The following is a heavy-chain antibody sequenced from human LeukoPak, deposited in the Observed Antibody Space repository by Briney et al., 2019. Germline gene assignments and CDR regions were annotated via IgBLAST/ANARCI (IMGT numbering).Heavy chain of an antibody. V-gene: IGHV3-53*01. J-gene: IGHJ4*02. Sequence: GGSLRLSCAASGFIVSGDFMSWVRQAPGKGLEWVSVIYSDGSTYYADSVEGRFTISRDNSKNTLDLQMTGLRTEDTAVYYCARERGRGRDSPWFDYWGQGTLVTVSP. CDR1: GFIVSGDF. CDR3: ARERGRGRDSPWFDY. D-gene: IGHD1-26*01. CDR2: IYSDGST.